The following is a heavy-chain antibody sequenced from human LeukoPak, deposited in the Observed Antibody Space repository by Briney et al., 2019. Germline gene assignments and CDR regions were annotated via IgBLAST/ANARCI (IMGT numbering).Heavy chain of an antibody. D-gene: IGHD4-17*01. CDR1: GASISSYY. V-gene: IGHV4-59*01. CDR3: ARSSDYGDTFDY. CDR2: IYYSGNT. Sequence: SETLSLTCTVSGASISSYYWSWLRQPPGKGREWIGYIYYSGNTNYNPSLKSRVTISVDTSKNQFSLRLNSVTAADTAVYYCARSSDYGDTFDYWGQGTLVTVSS. J-gene: IGHJ4*02.